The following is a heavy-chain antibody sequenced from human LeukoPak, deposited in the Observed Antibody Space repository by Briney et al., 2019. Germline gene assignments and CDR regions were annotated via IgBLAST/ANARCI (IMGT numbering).Heavy chain of an antibody. CDR2: IYSGGNT. J-gene: IGHJ4*02. V-gene: IGHV3-66*01. Sequence: GGSLRLSCAASGFTFSRNYMSWVRQAPGKGLECVSVIYSGGNTYYTDSVKGRFTISRDNSKNTLYLQMNSLRAEDTAVYYCARKTDSGGQGDYWGPGTLVTVSS. D-gene: IGHD3-22*01. CDR1: GFTFSRNY. CDR3: ARKTDSGGQGDY.